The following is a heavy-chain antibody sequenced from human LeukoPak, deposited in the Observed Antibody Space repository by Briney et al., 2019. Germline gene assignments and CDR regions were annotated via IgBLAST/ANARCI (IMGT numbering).Heavy chain of an antibody. CDR3: AGGAAAGY. CDR2: INHSGST. D-gene: IGHD6-13*01. CDR1: GGSFSGYY. Sequence: SETLSLTCAVYGGSFSGYYWSWIRQPPGKGLEWIGEINHSGSTNYNPSLKSRVTISVDTSKNQFSLKLSSVTAADTAVYYCAGGAAAGYWGQGTLVTVSS. V-gene: IGHV4-34*01. J-gene: IGHJ4*02.